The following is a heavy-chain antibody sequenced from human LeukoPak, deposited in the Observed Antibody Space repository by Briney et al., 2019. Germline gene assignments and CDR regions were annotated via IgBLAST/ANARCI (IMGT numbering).Heavy chain of an antibody. CDR3: ARHRGIAAFPHLNWFDP. V-gene: IGHV4-61*02. Sequence: SETLSLTCTVSGDSISSGNYYWTWIRQPAGKGLEWIGRIYTSGSTNYNPSLKSRVTISVDTSKNQFSLKLSSVTAADTAVYYCARHRGIAAFPHLNWFDPWGQGTLVTVSS. D-gene: IGHD6-13*01. CDR1: GDSISSGNYY. J-gene: IGHJ5*02. CDR2: IYTSGST.